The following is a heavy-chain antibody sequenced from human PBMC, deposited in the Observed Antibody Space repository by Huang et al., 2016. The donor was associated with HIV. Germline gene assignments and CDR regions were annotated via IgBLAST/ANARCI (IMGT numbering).Heavy chain of an antibody. CDR3: ARHGRVAGHYYNNMDV. J-gene: IGHJ6*02. CDR1: GGSISSSSYY. CDR2: IYYSGNT. D-gene: IGHD6-19*01. V-gene: IGHV4-39*01. Sequence: LQLQESGPGLVKSSETLSLICTVSGGSISSSSYYLGWIRQPPGKGPGGIGGIYYSGNTYYNPPLKSRVTISVDTSKNQFALKVNSVTAADTAVYYCARHGRVAGHYYNNMDVWGRGTTVTVSS.